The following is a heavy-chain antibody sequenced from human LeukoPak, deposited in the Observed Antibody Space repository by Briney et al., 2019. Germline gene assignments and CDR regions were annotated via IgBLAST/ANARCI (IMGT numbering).Heavy chain of an antibody. D-gene: IGHD3-10*01. CDR2: ISAYNGNT. J-gene: IGHJ5*02. CDR3: ARASWFGELSRNWFDP. CDR1: GYTFTNYG. V-gene: IGHV1-18*01. Sequence: ASVKVSCKASGYTFTNYGISWVRQAPGQGLEWMGWISAYNGNTNYAQKLQGRVTMTTDTSTSTAYMELRSLRSDDTAVYYCARASWFGELSRNWFDPWGQGTLVTVSS.